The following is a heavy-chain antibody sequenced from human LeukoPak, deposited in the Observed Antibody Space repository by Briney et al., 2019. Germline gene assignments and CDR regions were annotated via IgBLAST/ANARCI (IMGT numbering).Heavy chain of an antibody. Sequence: GGSLSLSCAASGFNFNTYTMNWVRQAPGKGLEWVSSISSDSSYIYYADAVHGRFTVPRDNAKYSLYLQMNSLRAEDTAVYYCVRGSYGAYDYWGQGGLVTVSS. CDR1: GFNFNTYT. CDR3: VRGSYGAYDY. J-gene: IGHJ4*02. V-gene: IGHV3-21*01. D-gene: IGHD4-17*01. CDR2: ISSDSSYI.